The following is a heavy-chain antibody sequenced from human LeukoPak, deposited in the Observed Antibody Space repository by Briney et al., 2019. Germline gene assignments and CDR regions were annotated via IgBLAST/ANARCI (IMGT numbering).Heavy chain of an antibody. V-gene: IGHV3-15*01. Sequence: KPGGSLRLSCSASGFTFSNAWMSWVRQAPGKGLEWVGRIKSKTEGGTTDYAAPVKGRFTISRDDSKNTLYLQMNSLKTEDTAVYYCTTPPSDGYRSSTSCYWGQGTLVTVSS. CDR3: TTPPSDGYRSSTSCY. J-gene: IGHJ4*02. D-gene: IGHD2-2*03. CDR2: IKSKTEGGTT. CDR1: GFTFSNAW.